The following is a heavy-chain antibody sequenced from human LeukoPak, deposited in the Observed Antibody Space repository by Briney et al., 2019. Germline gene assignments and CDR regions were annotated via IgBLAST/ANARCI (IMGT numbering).Heavy chain of an antibody. CDR2: IYYTGGT. D-gene: IGHD3-22*01. Sequence: SETLSLTCTVSGGSISTYFWSWIRQPPGKGLEWVGGYIYYTGGTNYNPSLKSRATISVDTSKTQYSLKLSSVTAADTAVYYCAREGGYSGYEYYYDGSGYVASDYWGQGTLVTVSS. CDR1: GGSISTYF. J-gene: IGHJ4*02. CDR3: AREGGYSGYEYYYDGSGYVASDY. V-gene: IGHV4-59*12.